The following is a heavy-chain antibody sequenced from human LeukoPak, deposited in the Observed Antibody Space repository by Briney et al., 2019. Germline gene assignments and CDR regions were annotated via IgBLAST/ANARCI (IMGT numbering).Heavy chain of an antibody. J-gene: IGHJ6*03. CDR2: INPNSGGT. CDR1: GYTFTSYD. Sequence: ASVKVSCKASGYTFTSYDINWVRQAPGQGLEWMGWINPNSGGTNYAQKFQGRVTMTRDTSISTAYMELSRLRSDDTAVYYCARVGYSSSNVPYYYYYYYMDVWGKGTTVTVSS. CDR3: ARVGYSSSNVPYYYYYYYMDV. D-gene: IGHD6-6*01. V-gene: IGHV1-2*02.